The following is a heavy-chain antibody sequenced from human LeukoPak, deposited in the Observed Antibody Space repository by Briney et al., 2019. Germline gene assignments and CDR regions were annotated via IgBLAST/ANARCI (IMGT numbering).Heavy chain of an antibody. V-gene: IGHV3-23*01. CDR3: AKDLHAQYCSSTSCYAWGY. Sequence: GGSLRLSCAASGFTFSSYAMSWVRQAPGKGLEWVSAISGSGGSTYYADSVKGRFTISRDNTKNTLYLQMNSLRAEDTAVYYCAKDLHAQYCSSTSCYAWGYWGQGTLVTVSS. D-gene: IGHD2-2*01. CDR1: GFTFSSYA. CDR2: ISGSGGST. J-gene: IGHJ4*02.